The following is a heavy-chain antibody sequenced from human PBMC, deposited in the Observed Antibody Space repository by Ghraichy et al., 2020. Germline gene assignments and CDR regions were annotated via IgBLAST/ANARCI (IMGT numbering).Heavy chain of an antibody. CDR3: ARGRKVGSYFFDY. CDR2: INPNNGGT. V-gene: IGHV1-2*02. CDR1: GYTLIDHY. D-gene: IGHD1-26*01. Sequence: GESLNISCKASGYTLIDHYMHWVRQAPGQGLEWMGWINPNNGGTNYAQNFQGRVTMTRDTSISTAYMELTSLMSDDTAVYYCARGRKVGSYFFDYWGQGTLLTVSS. J-gene: IGHJ4*02.